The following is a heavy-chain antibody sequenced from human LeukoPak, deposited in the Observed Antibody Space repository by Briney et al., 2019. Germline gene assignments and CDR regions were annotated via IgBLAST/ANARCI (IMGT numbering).Heavy chain of an antibody. D-gene: IGHD4/OR15-4a*01. CDR3: ARDFPNADY. Sequence: PSETLSLTCTVSGGSISSYYWSWIRQPPEKGLEWIGYIYYSGSTNYNPSLKSRVTISVDTSKNQFSLKLSSVTAADTAVYYCARDFPNADYWGQGTLVTVSS. V-gene: IGHV4-59*01. CDR1: GGSISSYY. CDR2: IYYSGST. J-gene: IGHJ4*02.